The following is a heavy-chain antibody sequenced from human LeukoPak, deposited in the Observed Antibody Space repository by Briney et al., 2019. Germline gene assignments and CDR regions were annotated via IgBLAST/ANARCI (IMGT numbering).Heavy chain of an antibody. CDR2: ISVGGDYI. J-gene: IGHJ2*01. V-gene: IGHV3-23*01. CDR3: AKIAVSGLWYFDL. Sequence: GGSLRLSCEASGFTFGSSPMSWVRQAPGKGLEWVSSISVGGDYIYYEDSVKGRFTISRDNSRSTLYLQMISLRAEDTAVYYCAKIAVSGLWYFDLWGRGTLVTVSS. D-gene: IGHD6-19*01. CDR1: GFTFGSSP.